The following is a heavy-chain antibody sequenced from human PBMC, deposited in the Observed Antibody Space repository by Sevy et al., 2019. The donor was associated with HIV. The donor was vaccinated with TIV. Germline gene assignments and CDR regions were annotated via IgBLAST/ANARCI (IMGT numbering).Heavy chain of an antibody. CDR3: ARHVGDYVFRYFDL. J-gene: IGHJ2*01. V-gene: IGHV4-61*02. CDR1: GGSVTRGQFY. CDR2: VHNTGSA. Sequence: SETLSLTCTVSGGSVTRGQFYWSWIRQPAGKGLEWIGRVHNTGSATYNPSLRNRVRMSIDTSKNQFSLVLSSVTAADTAVYYCARHVGDYVFRYFDLWGRGTLVTVSS. D-gene: IGHD4-17*01.